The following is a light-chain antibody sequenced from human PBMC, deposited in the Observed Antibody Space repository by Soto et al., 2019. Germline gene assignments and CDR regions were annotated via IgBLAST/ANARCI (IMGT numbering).Light chain of an antibody. J-gene: IGKJ4*01. CDR3: QQYSNFPLT. V-gene: IGKV1-5*01. CDR1: QSISSW. Sequence: DIQMTQSPSTLSASVGDRVTITCRASQSISSWLAWYQQKPGNAPKLLIHEASRLESGVPSRFGGSESGTEFTLTISGLHAEDFATYYCQQYSNFPLTFGGGTKVEIK. CDR2: EAS.